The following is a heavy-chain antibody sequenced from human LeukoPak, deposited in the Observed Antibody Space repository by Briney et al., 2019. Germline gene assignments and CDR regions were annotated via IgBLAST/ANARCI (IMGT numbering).Heavy chain of an antibody. V-gene: IGHV4-59*01. Sequence: SETLSLTCTVSGGSISSYYWSWIRQPPGKGLEWIGYIYYSGSTNYNPSLKSRVTISVDTSKNQFSLKLSSVTAADTAVCYCASEEVYCSGGSCSAYGMDVWGQGTTVTVSS. D-gene: IGHD2-15*01. CDR2: IYYSGST. CDR3: ASEEVYCSGGSCSAYGMDV. CDR1: GGSISSYY. J-gene: IGHJ6*02.